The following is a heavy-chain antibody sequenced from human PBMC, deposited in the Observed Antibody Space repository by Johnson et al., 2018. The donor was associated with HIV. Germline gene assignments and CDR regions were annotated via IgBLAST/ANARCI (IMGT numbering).Heavy chain of an antibody. V-gene: IGHV3-66*01. J-gene: IGHJ3*02. D-gene: IGHD3-22*01. Sequence: VQLVESGGGLVQPGGSLRLSCAAPGFTVSSNYMSWVRQAPGKGLEWVSVIYSGGSTYYADSVKGRFTISRDNSKNTLYLQMNSLRAEDTAVYYCARGLGDSSGYTDAFDIWGQGTMVTVSS. CDR2: IYSGGST. CDR3: ARGLGDSSGYTDAFDI. CDR1: GFTVSSNY.